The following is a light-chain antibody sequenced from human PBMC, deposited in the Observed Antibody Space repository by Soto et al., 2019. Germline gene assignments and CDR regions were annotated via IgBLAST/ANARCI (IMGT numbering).Light chain of an antibody. CDR3: QQYGSSRP. Sequence: VGLRHSQGTLSLSPGERAALSCRASQSISSSYSAWYQQKPRQAPRLLVYGASSRATGIPDRFSGSGSGTDFTLTVSRLEPDDFAVYYCQQYGSSRPFGQGTKVDIK. V-gene: IGKV3-20*01. CDR1: QSISSSY. J-gene: IGKJ1*01. CDR2: GAS.